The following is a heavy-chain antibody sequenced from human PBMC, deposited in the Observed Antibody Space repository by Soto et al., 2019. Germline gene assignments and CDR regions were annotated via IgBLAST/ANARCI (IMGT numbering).Heavy chain of an antibody. Sequence: SETLSLTCTVSGGSVSSGSYYWSWIRQPPGKGLEWIGYIYYSGSTNYNPSLKSRVTISVDTSKNQFSLKLSSVTAADTAVYYCARASYCSGGSCFLFWGQGTLVTVSS. CDR2: IYYSGST. D-gene: IGHD2-15*01. CDR1: GGSVSSGSYY. J-gene: IGHJ4*02. CDR3: ARASYCSGGSCFLF. V-gene: IGHV4-61*01.